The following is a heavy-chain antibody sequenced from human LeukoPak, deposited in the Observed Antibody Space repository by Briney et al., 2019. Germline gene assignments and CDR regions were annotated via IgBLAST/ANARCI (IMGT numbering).Heavy chain of an antibody. V-gene: IGHV4-59*01. CDR1: GGSISSYY. CDR2: IYYSGST. Sequence: SETLSLTCTVSGGSISSYYWSWIRQPPGKGLEWIGYIYYSGSTNYNPSLKSRVTISVDTSKNQFSLKLSSVTAADTAVYYCARDRRGYSYGVDDYYYYGMDVWGQGTTVTVSS. CDR3: ARDRRGYSYGVDDYYYYGMDV. D-gene: IGHD5-18*01. J-gene: IGHJ6*02.